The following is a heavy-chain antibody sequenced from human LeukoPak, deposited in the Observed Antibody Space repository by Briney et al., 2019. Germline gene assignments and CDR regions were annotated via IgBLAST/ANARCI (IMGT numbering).Heavy chain of an antibody. V-gene: IGHV3-30*03. Sequence: GGSLRLSCAASGLSFSTSVIHWVRQAPGKGLEWVAVISYDGNSKFYGDSVKGRFTISRDNSKNTLFLQMNSLRPDDTAVYYCARDPRPDYYDSSGFYPYFDRWGQGTLVSASS. D-gene: IGHD3-22*01. CDR2: ISYDGNSK. CDR3: ARDPRPDYYDSSGFYPYFDR. CDR1: GLSFSTSV. J-gene: IGHJ4*02.